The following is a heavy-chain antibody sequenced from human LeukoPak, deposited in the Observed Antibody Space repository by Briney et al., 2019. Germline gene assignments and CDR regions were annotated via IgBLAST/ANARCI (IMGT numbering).Heavy chain of an antibody. CDR3: AAYQLPYSDAFDI. V-gene: IGHV4-34*01. CDR1: GGSFSGYY. D-gene: IGHD2-2*02. J-gene: IGHJ3*02. Sequence: PSETLSLTCAAYGGSFSGYYWSWIRQPPGKGLEWIGEINHSGSTNYNPSLKSRVTISVDTSKNQFSLKLSSVTAADTAVYYCAAYQLPYSDAFDIWGQGTMVTVSS. CDR2: INHSGST.